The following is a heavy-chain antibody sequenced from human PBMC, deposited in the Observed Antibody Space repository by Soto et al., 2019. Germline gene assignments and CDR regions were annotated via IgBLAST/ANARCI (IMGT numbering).Heavy chain of an antibody. D-gene: IGHD1-1*01. J-gene: IGHJ4*02. Sequence: PGGSLRLSCAASGFTFSSYAMSWVRQAPGEGLEWVSAISGSGGSTYYADSVKGRFTISRDNSKNTLYLQMNSLRAEDTAVYYCAKARQGYLTPRTFDYWGQGTLVTVSS. CDR2: ISGSGGST. CDR3: AKARQGYLTPRTFDY. CDR1: GFTFSSYA. V-gene: IGHV3-23*01.